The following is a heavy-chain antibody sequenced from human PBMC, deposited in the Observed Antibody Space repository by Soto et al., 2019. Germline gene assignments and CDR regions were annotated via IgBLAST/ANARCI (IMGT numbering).Heavy chain of an antibody. D-gene: IGHD2-2*01. Sequence: GGSLRLSCAASGFTFSDYYMSWIRQAPGKGLEWVSYISSSGSTIYYADSVKGRFTISRDNAKNSLYLQMNSLRAEDTAVYYCATSDPYWCSSTSCPVDYWGQGTLVTVSS. CDR1: GFTFSDYY. CDR3: ATSDPYWCSSTSCPVDY. V-gene: IGHV3-11*01. J-gene: IGHJ4*02. CDR2: ISSSGSTI.